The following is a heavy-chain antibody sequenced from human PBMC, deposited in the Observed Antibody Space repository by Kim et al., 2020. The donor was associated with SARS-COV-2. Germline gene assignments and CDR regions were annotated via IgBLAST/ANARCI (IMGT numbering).Heavy chain of an antibody. CDR3: ARGGLGRRPRHYYYDSSGYYYFDY. CDR1: GGSFSGNY. D-gene: IGHD3-22*01. Sequence: SETLSLTCAVYGGSFSGNYWSWIRQPPGKGLEWIGEINHSGSTNYNPSLTSRVTISVDTSKNQFSLKLSSVTAADTAVYYCARGGLGRRPRHYYYDSSGYYYFDYWGQGTLVTVSS. CDR2: INHSGST. V-gene: IGHV4-34*01. J-gene: IGHJ4*02.